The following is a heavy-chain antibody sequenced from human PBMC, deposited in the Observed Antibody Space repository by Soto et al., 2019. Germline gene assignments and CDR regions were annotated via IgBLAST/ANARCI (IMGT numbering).Heavy chain of an antibody. CDR1: GFTFSSYG. J-gene: IGHJ4*02. Sequence: PGGSLRLSCAASGFTFSSYGMHCVRQAPGKGLEWVAGISYDGSNKYYADSVKGRFTISRDNSKNTLYLQMNSLRAEDTAVYYCAKAMGVAAAAFDYWGQGTLVIFCS. CDR2: ISYDGSNK. CDR3: AKAMGVAAAAFDY. D-gene: IGHD6-13*01. V-gene: IGHV3-30*18.